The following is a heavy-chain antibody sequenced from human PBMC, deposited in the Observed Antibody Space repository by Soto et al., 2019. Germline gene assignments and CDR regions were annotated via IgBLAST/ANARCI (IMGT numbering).Heavy chain of an antibody. Sequence: PGGSLRLSCAASGFTFSSYAMSWVRQAPGKGLEWVSAISGSGGSTYYADSVKGRFTISRDDSKNTLYLQMNSLRAEDTAVYYCAKARGYSYGYYDYWGQGTLVTVSS. CDR2: ISGSGGST. J-gene: IGHJ4*02. D-gene: IGHD5-18*01. CDR3: AKARGYSYGYYDY. CDR1: GFTFSSYA. V-gene: IGHV3-23*01.